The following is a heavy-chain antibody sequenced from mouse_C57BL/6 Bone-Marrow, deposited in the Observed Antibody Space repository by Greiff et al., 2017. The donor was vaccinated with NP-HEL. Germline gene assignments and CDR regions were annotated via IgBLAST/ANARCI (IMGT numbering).Heavy chain of an antibody. V-gene: IGHV5-2*01. Sequence: EVKLVESGGGLVQPGASLKLPCESNEYEFPSYDMSWVRKTPEKRLELVAAINSDGGSTYYPETMERRFTISRDNTKKTPYLQMSSLRSEDTALYYCARGEWLDSSVYVPFAYWGQGTLVTVSA. CDR2: INSDGGST. CDR3: ARGEWLDSSVYVPFAY. J-gene: IGHJ3*01. CDR1: EYEFPSYD. D-gene: IGHD3-2*02.